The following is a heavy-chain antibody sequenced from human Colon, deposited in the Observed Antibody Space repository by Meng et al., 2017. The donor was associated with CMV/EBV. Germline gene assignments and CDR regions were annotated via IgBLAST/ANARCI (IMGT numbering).Heavy chain of an antibody. CDR1: GFTFGDYP. V-gene: IGHV3-49*04. J-gene: IGHJ4*02. D-gene: IGHD1-26*01. CDR3: TRETLPRGRWDLHLFDF. CDR2: IRSKAYGGTT. Sequence: GESLKISCTASGFTFGDYPMSWVRQAPGKGLEWVGFIRSKAYGGTTEYAVSVKGRFTISRDDSKSLVYLQMNSLKTEDSGVYYCTRETLPRGRWDLHLFDFWGQGTLVTVSS.